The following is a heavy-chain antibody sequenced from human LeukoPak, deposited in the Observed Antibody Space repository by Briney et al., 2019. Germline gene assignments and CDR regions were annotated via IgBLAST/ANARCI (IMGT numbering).Heavy chain of an antibody. J-gene: IGHJ6*03. Sequence: GGSLRLSXAASGFTFDDYAMHWVRQAPGKGLEWVSLISGDGGSTYYADSVKGRFTISRDNSKNSLYLQMNSLRTEDTALYYCATNPAAAAQSYYYYYYMDVWGKGTTVTVSS. V-gene: IGHV3-43*02. CDR2: ISGDGGST. CDR3: ATNPAAAAQSYYYYYYMDV. CDR1: GFTFDDYA. D-gene: IGHD6-13*01.